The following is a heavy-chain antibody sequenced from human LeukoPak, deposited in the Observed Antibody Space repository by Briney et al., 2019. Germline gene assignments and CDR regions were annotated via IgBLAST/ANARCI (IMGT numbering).Heavy chain of an antibody. CDR2: XYPHDSDT. CDR3: ARGTVEASGTRHLDS. Sequence: GESLKISCKGXXXXXTSXXIGXVRQXXXXXXXWXXIXYPHDSDTRYSPSFQGQVAISADKSINTAYLQWSSLKASDTAIYYCARGTVEASGTRHLDSWGQGSLVTVSS. V-gene: IGHV5-51*01. D-gene: IGHD6-13*01. CDR1: XXXXTSXX. J-gene: IGHJ4*02.